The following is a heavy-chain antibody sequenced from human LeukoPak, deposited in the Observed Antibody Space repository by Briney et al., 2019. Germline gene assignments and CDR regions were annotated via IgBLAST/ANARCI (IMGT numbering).Heavy chain of an antibody. Sequence: PGGSLRLSCAASGFTFSSYAMSWVRQAPGKGLEWASAISGSGGSTYYADSVKGRFTISRDNSKNTLYLQMNSLRAEDTAVYYCAKDRYYDSSGYYSPFDYWGQGTLVTVSS. J-gene: IGHJ4*02. V-gene: IGHV3-23*01. CDR2: ISGSGGST. CDR3: AKDRYYDSSGYYSPFDY. D-gene: IGHD3-22*01. CDR1: GFTFSSYA.